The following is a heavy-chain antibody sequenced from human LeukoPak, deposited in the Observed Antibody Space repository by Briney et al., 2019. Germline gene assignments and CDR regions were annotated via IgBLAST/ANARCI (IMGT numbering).Heavy chain of an antibody. V-gene: IGHV4-34*01. CDR1: GGSFSGYF. J-gene: IGHJ4*02. D-gene: IGHD5-18*01. Sequence: SETLSLTCAVYGGSFSGYFWSWIRQPPGKGLEWIGDINHNGGTNYNPSLKSRVTISVDTSKNQFSLKLSSVTAADTAVYYCARGYSYGYYFDYWGQGTLVTVSS. CDR2: INHNGGT. CDR3: ARGYSYGYYFDY.